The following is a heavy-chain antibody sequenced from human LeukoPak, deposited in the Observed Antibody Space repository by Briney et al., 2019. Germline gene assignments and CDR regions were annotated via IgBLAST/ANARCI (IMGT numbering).Heavy chain of an antibody. CDR2: FDPEDGET. Sequence: ASVKVSCKVSGYTLTELSMHWVRQAPGKGLEWMGGFDPEDGETIDAQKFQGRVTMTEDTSTDTAYMELSSLRSEDTAVYYCATDHHSSRAFDYWGQGTLVTVSS. J-gene: IGHJ4*02. D-gene: IGHD6-13*01. V-gene: IGHV1-24*01. CDR1: GYTLTELS. CDR3: ATDHHSSRAFDY.